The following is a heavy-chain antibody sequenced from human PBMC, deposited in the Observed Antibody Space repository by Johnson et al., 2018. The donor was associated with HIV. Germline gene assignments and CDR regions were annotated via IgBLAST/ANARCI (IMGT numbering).Heavy chain of an antibody. CDR2: ISNRGSSV. CDR3: ANLGDYSGINGFDI. D-gene: IGHD4-23*01. J-gene: IGHJ3*02. Sequence: QVQLVESGGGLVQPGGSLRLSCAASGFTFNDYYMSWIRQAPGKGLEWVSYISNRGSSVYYADSVKARFTISRDNPKNTLYLQINSLRLEDTAVYYCANLGDYSGINGFDIWGQGTMVTVSS. CDR1: GFTFNDYY. V-gene: IGHV3-11*04.